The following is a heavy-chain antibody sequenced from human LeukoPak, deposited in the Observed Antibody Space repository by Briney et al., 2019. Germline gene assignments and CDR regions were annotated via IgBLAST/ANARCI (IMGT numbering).Heavy chain of an antibody. CDR3: ARDLRFGYNWFDP. D-gene: IGHD3-10*01. Sequence: GGSLGLSCAASGFTFSSYAMHWVRQAPGKGLEWVAVISYDGSNKYYADSVKGRFTISRDNSKNTLYLQMNSLRAEDTAVYYCARDLRFGYNWFDPWGQGTLVTVSS. CDR2: ISYDGSNK. V-gene: IGHV3-30*04. J-gene: IGHJ5*02. CDR1: GFTFSSYA.